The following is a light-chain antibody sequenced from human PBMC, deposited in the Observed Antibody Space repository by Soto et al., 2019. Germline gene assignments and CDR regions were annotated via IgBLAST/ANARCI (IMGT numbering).Light chain of an antibody. J-gene: IGLJ1*01. CDR2: SNN. V-gene: IGLV1-44*01. Sequence: QSVLTQAPSASGTPGQRVIISCSGTSSSVGSNPVSWYQLLPGTAPKLLIYSNNQRPSGVPDRFSGSKSGTSASLAISGLQSDGESEYYCAAWDDILNAYVFGTGTKV. CDR1: SSSVGSNP. CDR3: AAWDDILNAYV.